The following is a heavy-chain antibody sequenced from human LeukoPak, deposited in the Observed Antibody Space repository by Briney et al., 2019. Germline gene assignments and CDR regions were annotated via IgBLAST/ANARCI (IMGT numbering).Heavy chain of an antibody. CDR2: IRPNNGNT. CDR3: ATPKDATGYYFDY. Sequence: GASVKASCKASGYTFSTYAISWVRQAPGQGLEWMGWIRPNNGNTKYAQNLQGRVTMTTDTSTSTAYMELRSLRSDDTAVHYCATPKDATGYYFDYWGQGTLVTVSS. D-gene: IGHD4-17*01. CDR1: GYTFSTYA. V-gene: IGHV1-18*01. J-gene: IGHJ4*02.